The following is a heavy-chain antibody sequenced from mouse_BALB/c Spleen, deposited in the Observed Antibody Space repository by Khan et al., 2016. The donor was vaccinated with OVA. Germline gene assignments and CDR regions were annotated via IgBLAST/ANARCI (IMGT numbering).Heavy chain of an antibody. J-gene: IGHJ3*01. V-gene: IGHV1-4*01. Sequence: VQLQQSGAELARPGASVKMSCKASGYTFTSYTIHWLKLRPKQGLEWIGYINPSNGYTNYNQKFKDKATLTADKSSTTAYMQLSSLPSDDTAVDNCVRDGAYHRNDGWFAFWGQGTLVTVSA. CDR2: INPSNGYT. CDR3: VRDGAYHRNDGWFAF. CDR1: GYTFTSYT. D-gene: IGHD2-14*01.